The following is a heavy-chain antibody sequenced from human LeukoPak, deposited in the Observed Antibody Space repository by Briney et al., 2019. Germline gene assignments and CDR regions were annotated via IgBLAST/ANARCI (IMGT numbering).Heavy chain of an antibody. CDR3: AKGGPGTITYWFDP. CDR1: GYTFTGYY. V-gene: IGHV1-2*02. D-gene: IGHD1-1*01. J-gene: IGHJ5*02. Sequence: GASVTVSCKASGYTFTGYYVHWVRQAPGQGLEWVGCINPNSGGTNYAQKFQGRVTMTRDTSISTAYMELSRLTSDDTAVYYCAKGGPGTITYWFDPWGQGTLVTVSS. CDR2: INPNSGGT.